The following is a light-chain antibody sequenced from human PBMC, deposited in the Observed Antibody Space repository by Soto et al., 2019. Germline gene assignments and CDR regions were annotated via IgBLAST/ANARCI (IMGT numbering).Light chain of an antibody. CDR1: SSDVGGYNY. Sequence: QSALTQPASVSGSPGQSITISCTGTSSDVGGYNYVSWYQQHPGKAPNLMIYEVSHRPSGVSNRFSGSKSGNTASLTISGLQAEDEADYYCSSYTISSTLVLGTGTKLTVL. J-gene: IGLJ1*01. V-gene: IGLV2-14*01. CDR2: EVS. CDR3: SSYTISSTLV.